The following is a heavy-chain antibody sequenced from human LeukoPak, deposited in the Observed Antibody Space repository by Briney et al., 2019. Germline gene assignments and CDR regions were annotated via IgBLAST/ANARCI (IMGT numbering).Heavy chain of an antibody. CDR2: INPNSGGT. CDR3: AILSTAISEYNWFDP. V-gene: IGHV1-2*02. J-gene: IGHJ5*02. CDR1: GYTFTGYY. Sequence: ASVKVSCKASGYTFTGYYMHWVRQAPGQGLEWMGWINPNSGGTNYAQKFQGRVTTTRDTSISTAYMELSRLRSDDTAVYYCAILSTAISEYNWFDPSGQGTLVTVSS. D-gene: IGHD2-21*02.